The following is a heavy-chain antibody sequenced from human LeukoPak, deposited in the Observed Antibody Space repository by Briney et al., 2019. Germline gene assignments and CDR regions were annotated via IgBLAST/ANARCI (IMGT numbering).Heavy chain of an antibody. CDR1: GVSISGSSYY. V-gene: IGHV4-39*01. Sequence: KPAETLSLSCTASGVSISGSSYYWGWIRQPPGKGLEWIRSIDYTGSTYYNPSHNRRIIISVDTSKNQFSLKMSSVTAADTAVYYCTSDGYTWNRCGDYWGQGTLVTVSS. J-gene: IGHJ4*02. CDR3: TSDGYTWNRCGDY. CDR2: IDYTGST. D-gene: IGHD1-20*01.